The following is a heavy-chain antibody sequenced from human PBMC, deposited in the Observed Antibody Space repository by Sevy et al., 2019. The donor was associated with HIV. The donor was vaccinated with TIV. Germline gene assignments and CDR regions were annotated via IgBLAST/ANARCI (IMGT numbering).Heavy chain of an antibody. V-gene: IGHV3-30-3*01. CDR1: GLTFSSHA. CDR2: ISSAGSNK. CDR3: TRDAGYSIAWSPSDY. D-gene: IGHD6-19*01. J-gene: IGHJ4*02. Sequence: GGYLRLSCAASGLTFSSHAMHWVRQAPGKGLEWVAVISSAGSNKYYADSVKGRFTISRDNPKNTLYLQMNSLRPEDTAVYYCTRDAGYSIAWSPSDYWGQGILVTVSS.